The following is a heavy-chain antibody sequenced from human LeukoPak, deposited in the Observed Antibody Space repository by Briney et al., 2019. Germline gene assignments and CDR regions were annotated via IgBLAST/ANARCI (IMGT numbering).Heavy chain of an antibody. J-gene: IGHJ4*02. V-gene: IGHV3-30-3*01. Sequence: GGSLRLSCVASGSTFSSYTLHWVRQAPGKGLEWVTLISYDGSNKYYADSVKGRFTISRDNSKNTLYLQTNSLRAEDTAVYYCARDEGYSYGHPFDYWGQGTLVTVSS. D-gene: IGHD5-12*01. CDR1: GSTFSSYT. CDR3: ARDEGYSYGHPFDY. CDR2: ISYDGSNK.